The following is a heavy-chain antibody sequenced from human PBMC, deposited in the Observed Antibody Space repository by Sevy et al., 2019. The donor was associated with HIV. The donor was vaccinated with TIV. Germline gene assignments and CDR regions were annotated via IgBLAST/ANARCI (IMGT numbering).Heavy chain of an antibody. V-gene: IGHV3-7*01. CDR1: GFSISTYW. CDR3: ARDDYGDYEAYYYYGMDV. CDR2: IKQDGSVR. Sequence: GGSLRLSCAASGFSISTYWVTWVRQAPGQGLEWVANIKQDGSVRKYLDSVRGRFTISRDNAKNSVWLEMNSLRAEDTAVYYCARDDYGDYEAYYYYGMDVWGQGTTVTVSS. D-gene: IGHD4-17*01. J-gene: IGHJ6*02.